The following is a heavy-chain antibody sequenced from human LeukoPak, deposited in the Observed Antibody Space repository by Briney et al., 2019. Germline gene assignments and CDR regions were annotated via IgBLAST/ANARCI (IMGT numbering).Heavy chain of an antibody. D-gene: IGHD6-19*01. CDR2: ISSSGSTI. Sequence: GGSLRLSCASSGFTFSDYYMSWVRQAPGKGLEWVSYISSSGSTIYYADSVKGRFTISRDNAKNSLYLQMNSLRAEDTAVYYCATIKKGLAVAGPFDYWGQGTLVTVSS. CDR3: ATIKKGLAVAGPFDY. J-gene: IGHJ4*02. V-gene: IGHV3-11*04. CDR1: GFTFSDYY.